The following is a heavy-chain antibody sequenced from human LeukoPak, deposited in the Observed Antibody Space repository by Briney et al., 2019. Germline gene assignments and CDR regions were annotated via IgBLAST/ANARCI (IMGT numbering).Heavy chain of an antibody. Sequence: GEPLKIPSKGPGYSFTSNWSGWVRQLPAKGLEWMGIIYPSDTDTRYSPSCQGQVTISADKSISTAYLQWSSLKASDTAMYYCARRSGSYQDFDYWGQGTLVTVSS. CDR1: GYSFTSNW. V-gene: IGHV5-51*01. D-gene: IGHD1-26*01. J-gene: IGHJ4*02. CDR2: IYPSDTDT. CDR3: ARRSGSYQDFDY.